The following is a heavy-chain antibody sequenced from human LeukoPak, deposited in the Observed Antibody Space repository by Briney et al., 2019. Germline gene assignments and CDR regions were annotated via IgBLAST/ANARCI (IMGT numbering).Heavy chain of an antibody. Sequence: GGSLRLSCAASGFTFSSYAMSWVRQAPGKGLEWVSAISGSGGSTYYADSVKGRFTISRDNSKNTLYLQMNGLRAEDTAVYYCAKVGGGYCSSTSCYFGYWGQGTLVTVSS. CDR1: GFTFSSYA. J-gene: IGHJ4*02. CDR3: AKVGGGYCSSTSCYFGY. D-gene: IGHD2-2*01. V-gene: IGHV3-23*01. CDR2: ISGSGGST.